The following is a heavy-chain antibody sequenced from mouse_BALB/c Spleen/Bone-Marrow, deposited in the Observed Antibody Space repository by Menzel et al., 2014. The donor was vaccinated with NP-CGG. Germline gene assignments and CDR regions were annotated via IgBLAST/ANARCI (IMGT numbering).Heavy chain of an antibody. CDR3: ARDGDYRYAWFAF. CDR1: GFTLSDYF. V-gene: IGHV5-4*02. Sequence: EVHLVESGGALVKPGGSLKLSCAASGFTLSDYFMYWVRQTPEKRLEWVATISDGGNYTCYPDSVKGRFTISRDNAKNNRHLQMNSLKSEDTAKYFCARDGDYRYAWFAFWGQGTLVTVSA. CDR2: ISDGGNYT. J-gene: IGHJ3*01. D-gene: IGHD2-14*01.